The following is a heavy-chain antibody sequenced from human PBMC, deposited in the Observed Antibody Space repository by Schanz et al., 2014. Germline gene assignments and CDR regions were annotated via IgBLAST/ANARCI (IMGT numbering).Heavy chain of an antibody. Sequence: EVQLEVSGGGLVQPGGSLRLSCEASGFTVGNNYMSWVRQPPGKGLECISIIYSRGGTFHADSVKGRFTISRDKSKNTLYLEMNSLSADDTAVYYCAKGQGAVINNWYFDLWGRGTLVTVSS. D-gene: IGHD2-21*01. CDR2: IYSRGGT. CDR3: AKGQGAVINNWYFDL. V-gene: IGHV3-66*01. CDR1: GFTVGNNY. J-gene: IGHJ2*01.